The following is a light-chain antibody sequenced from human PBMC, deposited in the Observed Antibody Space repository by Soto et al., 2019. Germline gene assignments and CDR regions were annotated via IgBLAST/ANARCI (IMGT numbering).Light chain of an antibody. CDR2: TAS. J-gene: IGKJ4*01. CDR1: QDISNY. V-gene: IGKV1-27*01. CDR3: QKYNNWPPLT. Sequence: IQMTQSPSSLSAAVAARVTITRRASQDISNYLAWYQQKPGKVPKLLIYTASSRQSGVPYRFSGSGSGTDFTLTISRLQSEDFAVYYCQKYNNWPPLTFGGGTKVDIK.